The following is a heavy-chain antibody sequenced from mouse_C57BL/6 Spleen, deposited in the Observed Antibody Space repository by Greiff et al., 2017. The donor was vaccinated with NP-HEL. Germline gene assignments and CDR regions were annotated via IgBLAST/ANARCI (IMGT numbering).Heavy chain of an antibody. Sequence: EVQLQQSGPELVKPGASVKIPCKASGYTFTDYNMDWVKQSHGKSLEWIGDINPNNGGTIYNQKFKGKATLTVDKSSSTAYMELRSLTSEDTAVYYCARSLYYGSSYLFAYWGQGTLVTVSA. J-gene: IGHJ3*01. D-gene: IGHD1-1*01. CDR1: GYTFTDYN. V-gene: IGHV1-18*01. CDR3: ARSLYYGSSYLFAY. CDR2: INPNNGGT.